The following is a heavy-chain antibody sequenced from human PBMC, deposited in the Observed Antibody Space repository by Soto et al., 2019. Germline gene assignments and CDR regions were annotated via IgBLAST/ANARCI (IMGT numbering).Heavy chain of an antibody. Sequence: GSLRLSCSASGFTFSSRQAPGKGLEYVSAISSNGGSTYYADSVKGRFTISRDNSKNTLYLQMNSLRAEDTAVYYCAKMPGWYHNFDYWGKGTLVTVSS. CDR2: ISSNGGST. D-gene: IGHD2-2*01. CDR3: AKMPGWYHNFDY. J-gene: IGHJ4*02. CDR1: GFTFSS. V-gene: IGHV3-64*04.